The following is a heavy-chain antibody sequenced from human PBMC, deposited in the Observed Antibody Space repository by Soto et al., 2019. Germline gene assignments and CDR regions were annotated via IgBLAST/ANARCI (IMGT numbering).Heavy chain of an antibody. CDR1: GGTFSSYA. D-gene: IGHD2-15*01. V-gene: IGHV1-69*13. CDR3: ARDRDCSGGSCYWSPLDY. J-gene: IGHJ4*02. CDR2: IIPIFGTA. Sequence: ASVKVSCKASGGTFSSYAISWVRQAPGQGLEWMGGIIPIFGTANYAQKFQGRVTITADESTSTAYMELSSLRSEDTAVYYCARDRDCSGGSCYWSPLDYWGQGTLVTVSS.